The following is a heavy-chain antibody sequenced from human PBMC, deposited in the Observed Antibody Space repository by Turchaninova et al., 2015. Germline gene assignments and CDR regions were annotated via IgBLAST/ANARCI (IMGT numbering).Heavy chain of an antibody. J-gene: IGHJ4*02. D-gene: IGHD2-2*01. CDR3: ARGGPSSKYFDY. CDR2: IYYSGNT. V-gene: IGHV4-59*01. CDR1: GGSITGDY. Sequence: QMQLQESGPGLVKPSETLSLTCPVSGGSITGDYWSWIRQPPGKGLEWIGYIYYSGNTNYNPSLKSRVTISVDTSKNQFSLKLSSVTAADTAVYYCARGGPSSKYFDYWGQGTLVTVSS.